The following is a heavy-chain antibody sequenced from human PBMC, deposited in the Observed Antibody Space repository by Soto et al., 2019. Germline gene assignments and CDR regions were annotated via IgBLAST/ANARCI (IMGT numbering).Heavy chain of an antibody. D-gene: IGHD6-13*01. CDR3: ARGAAAGQFDP. V-gene: IGHV1-18*04. CDR2: ISAYNGNT. Sequence: ASVKVSCKTSGYTFTTYGVSWVRQAPGQGLEWMGWISAYNGNTNYAQKLQGRVTMTTDTSTSTAYMELRGLRSDDTAVYYCARGAAAGQFDPWGQGTLVTVSS. J-gene: IGHJ5*02. CDR1: GYTFTTYG.